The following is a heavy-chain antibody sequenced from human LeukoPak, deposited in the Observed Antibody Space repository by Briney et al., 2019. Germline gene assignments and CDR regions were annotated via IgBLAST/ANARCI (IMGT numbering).Heavy chain of an antibody. J-gene: IGHJ4*02. D-gene: IGHD3-22*01. CDR2: IYTSGST. CDR3: ARGDSSGHPAFDY. V-gene: IGHV4-61*02. CDR1: GGSISSGSYY. Sequence: SQTLSLTCTVSGGSISSGSYYWSWIRQPAGKGLEWIGRIYTSGSTNYNPSLKSRVTISVDTSKNQFSLKLSSVTAADTAVYYCARGDSSGHPAFDYWGQGTLVTVSS.